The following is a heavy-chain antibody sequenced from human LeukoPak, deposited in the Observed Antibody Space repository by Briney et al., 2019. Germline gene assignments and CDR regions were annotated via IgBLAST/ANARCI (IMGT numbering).Heavy chain of an antibody. CDR2: INHSGST. D-gene: IGHD4-17*01. CDR1: GYSMSSSY. V-gene: IGHV4-34*01. J-gene: IGHJ4*02. Sequence: NSPETLSLTCAVSGYSMSSSYWSWIRRPPGKGLEWIGEINHSGSTNYNPSLKSRVTISVDTSKNQFSLKLSSVAAADTAVYYCARRGHDYGSSPFDYWGQGTLVIVSS. CDR3: ARRGHDYGSSPFDY.